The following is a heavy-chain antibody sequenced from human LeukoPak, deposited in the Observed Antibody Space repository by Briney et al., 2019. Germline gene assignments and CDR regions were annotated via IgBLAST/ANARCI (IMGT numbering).Heavy chain of an antibody. CDR3: ARSARGFFNDAFDI. Sequence: GGSLRLSCAASGFTFSSYSMNWVRQAPGKGLEWVSYISSSSSTIYYADSVKGRFTISRDNAKNSLYLQMDSLRADDTAIYYCARSARGFFNDAFDIWGQGAMVTVSS. V-gene: IGHV3-48*01. D-gene: IGHD2/OR15-2a*01. CDR2: ISSSSSTI. CDR1: GFTFSSYS. J-gene: IGHJ3*02.